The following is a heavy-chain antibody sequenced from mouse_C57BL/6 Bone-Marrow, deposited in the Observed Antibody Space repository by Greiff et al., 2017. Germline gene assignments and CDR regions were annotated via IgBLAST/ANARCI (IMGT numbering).Heavy chain of an antibody. Sequence: VQLQQSGAELVKPGASVKLSCTASGFNIKDYYMHWVKQRTEQGLEWIGRIDPEDGETNYAPKFQGKATITADTSSNTAYLQLSSLTSEDTAVYYCAKHRDYGSAYYYAMDYWGQGTSVTVSS. J-gene: IGHJ4*01. CDR1: GFNIKDYY. D-gene: IGHD1-1*01. CDR2: IDPEDGET. CDR3: AKHRDYGSAYYYAMDY. V-gene: IGHV14-2*01.